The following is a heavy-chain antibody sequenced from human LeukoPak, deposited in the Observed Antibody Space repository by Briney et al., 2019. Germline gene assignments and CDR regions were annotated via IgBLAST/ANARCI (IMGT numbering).Heavy chain of an antibody. CDR1: GYTFTSYA. V-gene: IGHV7-4-1*02. Sequence: ASVKVSCKASGYTFTSYAMNWVRQAPGQGLEWMGWINTNTGNPTYAQGFTGRFVFSLDTSVSTAYLQISSLKAEDTAVYYCARDPDTAMVTGSSHFDYWGQGTLVTVSS. J-gene: IGHJ4*02. CDR3: ARDPDTAMVTGSSHFDY. D-gene: IGHD5-18*01. CDR2: INTNTGNP.